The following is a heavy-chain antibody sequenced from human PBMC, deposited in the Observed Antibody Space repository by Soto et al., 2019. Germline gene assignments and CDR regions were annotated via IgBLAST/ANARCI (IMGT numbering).Heavy chain of an antibody. Sequence: QVQLVQSGPEVKKPGSSVKVSCKVSGGTFSNDVINWVRHVPGQGLEWMAKINPIIGITNSAQKFQGRATITADKSTTTAYMELSSLESKDTAVYYCARGLAVADYYGMEVWGQGTRVTVSS. V-gene: IGHV1-69*04. CDR3: ARGLAVADYYGMEV. CDR2: INPIIGIT. D-gene: IGHD6-19*01. J-gene: IGHJ6*02. CDR1: GGTFSNDV.